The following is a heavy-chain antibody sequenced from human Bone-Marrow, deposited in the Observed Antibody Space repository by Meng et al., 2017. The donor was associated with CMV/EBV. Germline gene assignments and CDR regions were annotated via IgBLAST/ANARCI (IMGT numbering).Heavy chain of an antibody. Sequence: SGGYYWSWVRQHPGKGLEWIGYIYYSGSTYYNPSLKSRLIISADTSKNQFSLKLSSVTAADTAVYYCARADCTSTSCFWGGDWFDPWGQGTLVTVSS. V-gene: IGHV4-30-4*06. D-gene: IGHD2-2*01. CDR1: SGGYY. CDR2: IYYSGST. CDR3: ARADCTSTSCFWGGDWFDP. J-gene: IGHJ5*02.